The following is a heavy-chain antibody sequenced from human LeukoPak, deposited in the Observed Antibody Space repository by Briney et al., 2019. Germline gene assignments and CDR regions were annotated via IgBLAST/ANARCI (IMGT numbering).Heavy chain of an antibody. V-gene: IGHV3-21*01. CDR3: TRKGSQWDFLVDY. Sequence: GGSLRLSCAASGFTFSSYSMNWVRQAPGKGLEWVSSITSSGRYIYYADSVKGRFTISRDNSGNSLYLQMDSLTAEDTAVYYCTRKGSQWDFLVDYWGQGTRVAVSP. CDR2: ITSSGRYI. D-gene: IGHD2/OR15-2a*01. CDR1: GFTFSSYS. J-gene: IGHJ4*02.